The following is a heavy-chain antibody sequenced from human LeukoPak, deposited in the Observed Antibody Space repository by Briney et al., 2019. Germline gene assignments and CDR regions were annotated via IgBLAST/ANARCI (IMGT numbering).Heavy chain of an antibody. J-gene: IGHJ4*02. CDR1: GFTFSNFG. Sequence: GGSLRLSCAASGFTFSNFGMHWVRQAPGKGLDWVAFIRYAGTNKWYADSVKGRFTISRDNSKNTLYLQMNSLRPEDTAVYYCAKDVVGQQWLENYWGQGTLVTVSS. CDR3: AKDVVGQQWLENY. CDR2: IRYAGTNK. D-gene: IGHD6-19*01. V-gene: IGHV3-30*02.